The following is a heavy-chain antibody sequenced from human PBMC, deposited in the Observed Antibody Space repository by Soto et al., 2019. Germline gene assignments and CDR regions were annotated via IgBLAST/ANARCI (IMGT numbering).Heavy chain of an antibody. Sequence: DVQLLESGGGLVQPGGSLRLSCAASGFSFSDYAISWVRQAPGMGLEWVSSISGTGDSAFYADSVKGRFTLSRDNSQNKLYLQMDSLTAEDTAVYYCAKDFLQNGTWFLPFFDHWGQGTLVTVSS. CDR1: GFSFSDYA. D-gene: IGHD1-1*01. CDR2: ISGTGDSA. J-gene: IGHJ4*02. V-gene: IGHV3-23*01. CDR3: AKDFLQNGTWFLPFFDH.